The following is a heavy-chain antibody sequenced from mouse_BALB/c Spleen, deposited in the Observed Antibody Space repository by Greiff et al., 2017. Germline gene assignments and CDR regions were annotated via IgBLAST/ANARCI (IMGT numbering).Heavy chain of an antibody. V-gene: IGHV1-14*01. Sequence: EVQLQESGPELVKPGASVKMSCKASGYTFTSYVMYWVKQKPGKGLEWIGYINPYNDCNKYNEKCKGKATLTADKSSSTAYMELSSLTSEDSAVYYWARSVRSMITTDWYFDVWGAGTTVTVSS. J-gene: IGHJ1*01. CDR2: INPYNDCN. CDR1: GYTFTSYV. D-gene: IGHD2-4*01. CDR3: ARSVRSMITTDWYFDV.